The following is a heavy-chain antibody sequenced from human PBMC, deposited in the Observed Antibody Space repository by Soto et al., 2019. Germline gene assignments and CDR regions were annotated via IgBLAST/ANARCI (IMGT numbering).Heavy chain of an antibody. V-gene: IGHV4-59*01. CDR3: ARRWGTYLDY. J-gene: IGHJ4*02. CDR1: GGSISSYY. CDR2: IYYSGST. Sequence: QVQLQESGPGLVKPSETLSLTCTVSGGSISSYYWSWIRQPPGKGLEWIGYIYYSGSTNYNPSLKSRVTISVDTSKNQFSLKLSSVTAADTAVYCCARRWGTYLDYWGQGTLVTVSS. D-gene: IGHD7-27*01.